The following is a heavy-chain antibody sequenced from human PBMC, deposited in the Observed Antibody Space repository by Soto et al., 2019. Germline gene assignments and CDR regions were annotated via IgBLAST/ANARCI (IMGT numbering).Heavy chain of an antibody. CDR3: ARINDILTGFDY. D-gene: IGHD3-9*01. CDR1: WFSLSNARMG. CDR2: IFSNDEK. V-gene: IGHV2-26*01. Sequence: SGPTLVNPTETLTLTCTVSWFSLSNARMGVSWIRQPPGKALEWLAHIFSNDEKSYSTSLKSRFTISKDTSKSQVVLTMTNLDPVDTATYYCARINDILTGFDYWGQGTLVTVSS. J-gene: IGHJ4*02.